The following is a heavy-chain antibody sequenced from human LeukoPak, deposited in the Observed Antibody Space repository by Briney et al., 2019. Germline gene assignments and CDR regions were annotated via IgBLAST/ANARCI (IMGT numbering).Heavy chain of an antibody. Sequence: SETLSLTCAVSGYSISSGYYWGWIRQPPGKGLEWIGSVYHTGSTYYNPSLKSRVTISVNTSKNQFSLKLSSVTAADTAVYYCARRRFVRGPDVVNPFDYWGQGTLVTVSS. CDR2: VYHTGST. CDR1: GYSISSGYY. CDR3: ARRRFVRGPDVVNPFDY. V-gene: IGHV4-38-2*01. J-gene: IGHJ4*02. D-gene: IGHD2-8*01.